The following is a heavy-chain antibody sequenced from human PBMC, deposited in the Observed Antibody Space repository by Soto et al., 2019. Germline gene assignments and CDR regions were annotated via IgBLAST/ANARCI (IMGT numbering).Heavy chain of an antibody. Sequence: ASVKVSCKVSGYTLTELSMHWVRQAPGKGLEWMGWISAYNGNTNYAQKLQGRVTMTTDTSTSTAYMELRSLRSDDTAVYYCARDGKITMVRGVSYYYGMDVWGQGTTVTVSS. CDR2: ISAYNGNT. CDR3: ARDGKITMVRGVSYYYGMDV. V-gene: IGHV1-18*01. CDR1: GYTLTELS. J-gene: IGHJ6*02. D-gene: IGHD3-10*01.